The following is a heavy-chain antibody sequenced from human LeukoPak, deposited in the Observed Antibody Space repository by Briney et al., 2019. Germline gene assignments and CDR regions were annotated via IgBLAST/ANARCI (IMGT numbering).Heavy chain of an antibody. D-gene: IGHD3-10*01. Sequence: SETLSLTCTVSDGSISSGSYYWSWIRQPAGKGLEWIGRIYTSGSTNYNPSLKSRVTISVDTSKNQFSLKLSSVTAADTAVYYCARGSQFGELSSDYWGQGTLVTVSS. CDR2: IYTSGST. CDR1: DGSISSGSYY. CDR3: ARGSQFGELSSDY. V-gene: IGHV4-61*02. J-gene: IGHJ4*02.